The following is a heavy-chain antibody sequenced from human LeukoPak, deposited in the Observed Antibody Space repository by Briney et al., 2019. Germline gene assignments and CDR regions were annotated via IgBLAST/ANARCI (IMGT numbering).Heavy chain of an antibody. J-gene: IGHJ4*02. CDR1: GYTFTGYY. CDR3: ARDPVGLRYFDTKSYYFDY. D-gene: IGHD3-9*01. V-gene: IGHV1-2*02. CDR2: INPNSGGT. Sequence: GASVKVSCKASGYTFTGYYMHWVRQAPGQGLEWMGWINPNSGGTNYAQKFQGRVTMTRDTSISTAYMELSRLRSDDTAVYYCARDPVGLRYFDTKSYYFDYWGQGTLVTVSS.